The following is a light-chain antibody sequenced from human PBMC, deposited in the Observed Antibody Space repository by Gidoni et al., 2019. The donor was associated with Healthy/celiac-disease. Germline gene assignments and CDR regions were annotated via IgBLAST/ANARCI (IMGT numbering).Light chain of an antibody. Sequence: QSALTQPAAVSGSPGQSITISCTGTSSDVGGYNYVSWYQQHPGKAPKLMIYDVSNRPSGVSNRFSGSTSGNTASLTISVLQAEDDADYYCSSYTSSSTLVFGGGTKLTVL. CDR2: DVS. J-gene: IGLJ2*01. CDR1: SSDVGGYNY. CDR3: SSYTSSSTLV. V-gene: IGLV2-14*01.